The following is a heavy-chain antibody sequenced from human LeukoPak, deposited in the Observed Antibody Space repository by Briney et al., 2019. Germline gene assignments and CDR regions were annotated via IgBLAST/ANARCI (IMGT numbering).Heavy chain of an antibody. Sequence: ASVKVSCKASGYTFTSYGISWVRQAPGQGLEWRGWISTYNGNTNYAQKLQGRVTMTTDTSTSTAYMALRSLRSDDTAVYYCAREGSPYYYYYMDVWGKGTTVTVSS. CDR3: AREGSPYYYYYMDV. V-gene: IGHV1-18*01. D-gene: IGHD2-15*01. J-gene: IGHJ6*03. CDR1: GYTFTSYG. CDR2: ISTYNGNT.